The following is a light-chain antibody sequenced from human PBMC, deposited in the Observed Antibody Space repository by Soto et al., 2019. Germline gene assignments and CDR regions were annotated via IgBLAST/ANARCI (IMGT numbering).Light chain of an antibody. V-gene: IGKV3D-15*01. CDR1: QSVISN. Sequence: IVMTQSPVTLSVSPGGRATLSCRASQSVISNLAWYQHKPGQAPRLLIYGASIRATGIPARFSGSGSGTEFTLTIRSLQSEDFAIYFCQQYNDWPFTFGPGTKVDIK. CDR2: GAS. CDR3: QQYNDWPFT. J-gene: IGKJ3*01.